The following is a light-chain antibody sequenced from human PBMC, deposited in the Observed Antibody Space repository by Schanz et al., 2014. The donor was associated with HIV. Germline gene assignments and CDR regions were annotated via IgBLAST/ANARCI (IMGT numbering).Light chain of an antibody. CDR1: QRLSSSY. V-gene: IGKV3-20*01. CDR2: ATS. Sequence: EIVLTQSPGSLSLSPGGRATLSCGASQRLSSSYLAWYQQKRDQPPRLVIYATSTRAAGIPDRFSGTGSGTDFTLTISSLEPEDFATYYCQQSYSTPLTFGGGTKVEIK. J-gene: IGKJ4*01. CDR3: QQSYSTPLT.